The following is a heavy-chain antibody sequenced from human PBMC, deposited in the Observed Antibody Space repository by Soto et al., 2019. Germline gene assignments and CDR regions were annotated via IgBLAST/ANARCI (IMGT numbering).Heavy chain of an antibody. CDR1: GFTFSSYA. J-gene: IGHJ4*02. CDR3: ARDGAPMNWEPYFFDY. D-gene: IGHD1-26*01. V-gene: IGHV3-30-3*01. Sequence: QVQLVESGGGVVPRGRSLRLSCAATGFTFSSYAMHWVRQAPGKGLEREAIVSYGGSDQYYADSVKGRFTISRDNSMNTLSLQMSCVRAEDTAVYYGARDGAPMNWEPYFFDYWGQGTLVTVSS. CDR2: VSYGGSDQ.